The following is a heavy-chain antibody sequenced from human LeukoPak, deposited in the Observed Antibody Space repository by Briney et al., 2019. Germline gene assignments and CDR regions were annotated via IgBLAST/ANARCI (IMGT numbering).Heavy chain of an antibody. Sequence: GESLKISWEGFGYRFTSYWIAWVRQVPGKRLEWMGIIYPGGSDTRYSPSFQGQVTISADKSNSTAYVLESSLKASGTAMYYCARLIGYTHYYWGQGTLVTVSS. V-gene: IGHV5-51*01. CDR2: IYPGGSDT. CDR3: ARLIGYTHYY. D-gene: IGHD5-18*01. CDR1: GYRFTSYW. J-gene: IGHJ4*02.